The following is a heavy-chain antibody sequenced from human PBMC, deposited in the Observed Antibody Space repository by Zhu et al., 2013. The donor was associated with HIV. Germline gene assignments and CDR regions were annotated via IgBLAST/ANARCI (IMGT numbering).Heavy chain of an antibody. Sequence: EVQLVQSGAEVKKPGESLKISCQGSGYSLATYWIGWVRQMPGKGLEWVGIIRPGGSDIRYSPSFRGHVTISADMSINTAYLQWNSLEASDSAIYFCARQHSYFADYWGQGTLITVSS. V-gene: IGHV5-51*01. D-gene: IGHD3-10*01. CDR3: ARQHSYFADY. J-gene: IGHJ4*02. CDR1: GYSLATYW. CDR2: IRPGGSDI.